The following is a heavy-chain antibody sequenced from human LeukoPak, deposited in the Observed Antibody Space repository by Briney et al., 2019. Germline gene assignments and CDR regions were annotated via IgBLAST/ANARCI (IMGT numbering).Heavy chain of an antibody. D-gene: IGHD3-16*01. V-gene: IGHV4-59*03. CDR3: ATYTEDYSGPAFAP. Sequence: SETLSLTCSVSGDSINNYSWSWLRQPPGKGLEWIGKIYNRGSTKINPSLRSRVSISLGTSRNQFSLKLTSVSAADTAVYYCATYTEDYSGPAFAPWGQGTLVIVSS. CDR1: GDSINNYS. CDR2: IYNRGST. J-gene: IGHJ5*02.